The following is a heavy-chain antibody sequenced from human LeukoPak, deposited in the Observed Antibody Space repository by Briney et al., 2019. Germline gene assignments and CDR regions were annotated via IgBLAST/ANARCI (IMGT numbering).Heavy chain of an antibody. D-gene: IGHD3-22*01. Sequence: TTSETLSLTCSVSGVSISSAGHYWSWIRQHPGKGLQWIGYIYYSGSTYYNPYLKTRVTISVDTSKNQFSLKLSSVTAADTAVYYCARFAQYDHDSSGRANNAFDIWGQGTMVTVSS. CDR3: ARFAQYDHDSSGRANNAFDI. J-gene: IGHJ3*02. CDR1: GVSISSAGHY. V-gene: IGHV4-31*03. CDR2: IYYSGST.